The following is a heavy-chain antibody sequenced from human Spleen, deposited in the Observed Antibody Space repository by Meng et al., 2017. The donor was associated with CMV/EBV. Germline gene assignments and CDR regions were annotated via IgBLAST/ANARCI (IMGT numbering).Heavy chain of an antibody. V-gene: IGHV3-30*02. CDR3: AKDLTNPYCSSTSCYYYYGMDV. D-gene: IGHD2-2*01. CDR2: IRYDGSNK. Sequence: GGSLRLSCVASGFTFSSYNMHWVRQAPGKGLEWVAFIRYDGSNKYYADSVKGRFTISRDNSKNTLYLQMNSLRAEDTAVYYCAKDLTNPYCSSTSCYYYYGMDVWGQGTTVTVSS. J-gene: IGHJ6*02. CDR1: GFTFSSYN.